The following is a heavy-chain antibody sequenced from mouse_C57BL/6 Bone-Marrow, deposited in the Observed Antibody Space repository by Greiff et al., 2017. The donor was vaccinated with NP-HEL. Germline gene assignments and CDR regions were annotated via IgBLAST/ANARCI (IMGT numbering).Heavy chain of an antibody. CDR3: ASLWKRTWFAY. J-gene: IGHJ3*01. Sequence: QVQLQQSGPGLVQPSQSLSITCTVSGFSLTSYGVHWVRQSPGKGLEWLGVIWSGGSTDYNAAFISRLSISKDNSKSQVFFKMNSLQADDTAIYYCASLWKRTWFAYWGQGTLVTVSA. CDR1: GFSLTSYG. V-gene: IGHV2-2*01. D-gene: IGHD6-2*01. CDR2: IWSGGST.